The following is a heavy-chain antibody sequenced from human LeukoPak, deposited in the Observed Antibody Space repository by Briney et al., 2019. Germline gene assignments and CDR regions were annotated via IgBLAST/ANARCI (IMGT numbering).Heavy chain of an antibody. CDR2: ISDSGDST. Sequence: PGGSLRLSCAASGFTFSRYVMSWIRQAPGKGLEWVSGISDSGDSTYYADSVKGRFIISRDNSKNTVYLQMSSLRAEDTAVYYCARPDLGGFGEDYWGQGTLVTVSS. J-gene: IGHJ4*02. CDR1: GFTFSRYV. D-gene: IGHD3-10*01. CDR3: ARPDLGGFGEDY. V-gene: IGHV3-23*01.